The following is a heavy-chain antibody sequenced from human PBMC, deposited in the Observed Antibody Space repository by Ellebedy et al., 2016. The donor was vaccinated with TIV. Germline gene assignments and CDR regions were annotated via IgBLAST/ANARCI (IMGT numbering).Heavy chain of an antibody. CDR2: IIPLFGRP. D-gene: IGHD6-19*01. CDR1: GGTFSNDA. V-gene: IGHV1-69*06. Sequence: AASVKVPCKASGGTFSNDAISWVRQAPGQGLEWMGGIIPLFGRPKYAQKFQGSVTISADTSTSTAYMELSSLRSEDTAVYYCAREPWDSSLSMDVWGPGTTVTVSS. CDR3: AREPWDSSLSMDV. J-gene: IGHJ6*02.